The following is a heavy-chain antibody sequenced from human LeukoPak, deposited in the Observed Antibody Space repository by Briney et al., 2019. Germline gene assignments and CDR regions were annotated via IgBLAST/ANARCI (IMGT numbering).Heavy chain of an antibody. CDR2: INHSGST. D-gene: IGHD1-20*01. V-gene: IGHV4-34*01. Sequence: SETLSLTCAVYGGSFSVYYWSWIRQPPGKGLECIGEINHSGSTNYNPSLKSRVTISVDTSKNQFSLKLSSVTAADTAVYYCARDRGLGITGTKNWFDPWGQGTLVTVSS. CDR3: ARDRGLGITGTKNWFDP. J-gene: IGHJ5*02. CDR1: GGSFSVYY.